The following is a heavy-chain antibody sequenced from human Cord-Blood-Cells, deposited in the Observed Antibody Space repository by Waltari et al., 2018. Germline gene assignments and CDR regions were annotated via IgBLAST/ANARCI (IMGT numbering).Heavy chain of an antibody. CDR2: IKQDGSEK. Sequence: EVQLVESGGGLVQPGGSLRLSCAASGFTFSSYWMSWVRQAPGKGLEWVAKIKQDGSEKYYVDSVKGRFTISRDNAKNSLYLQMNSLRAEDTAVYYCAGGTSPYYYYYGMDVWGQGTTVTVSS. CDR3: AGGTSPYYYYYGMDV. V-gene: IGHV3-7*04. CDR1: GFTFSSYW. J-gene: IGHJ6*02.